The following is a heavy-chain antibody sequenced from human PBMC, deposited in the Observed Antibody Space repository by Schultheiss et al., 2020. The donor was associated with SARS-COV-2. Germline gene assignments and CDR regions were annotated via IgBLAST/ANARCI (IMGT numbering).Heavy chain of an antibody. Sequence: SETLSLTCSVSGGSVSSGTYYWSWIRQRPGEGLEWIGYIYYSGSTKYNPSLKSRVTISVDTSKNQFSLKLSSVTAADTAVYYCARGGKPHSAAGRGSLDLWGRGTLVTVSS. D-gene: IGHD6-13*01. V-gene: IGHV4-61*01. J-gene: IGHJ2*01. CDR2: IYYSGST. CDR3: ARGGKPHSAAGRGSLDL. CDR1: GGSVSSGTYY.